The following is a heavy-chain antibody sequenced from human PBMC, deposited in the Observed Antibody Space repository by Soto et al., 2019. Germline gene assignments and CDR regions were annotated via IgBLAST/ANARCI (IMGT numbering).Heavy chain of an antibody. Sequence: GASVKVSCKASGYTFTSYAMHWVRQAPGQRLEWMGWINAGNGNTKYSQKFQGRVTITRDTSASTAYMELSSLRSEDTAVYYCARVPVSYCTNGACYKRGKFDYWGQGTLVTVSS. J-gene: IGHJ4*02. D-gene: IGHD2-8*01. CDR2: INAGNGNT. CDR3: ARVPVSYCTNGACYKRGKFDY. CDR1: GYTFTSYA. V-gene: IGHV1-3*01.